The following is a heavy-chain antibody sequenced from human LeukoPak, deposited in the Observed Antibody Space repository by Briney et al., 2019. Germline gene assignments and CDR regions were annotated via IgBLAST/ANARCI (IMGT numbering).Heavy chain of an antibody. V-gene: IGHV1-2*02. D-gene: IGHD4-17*01. J-gene: IGHJ4*02. CDR3: AKDRGLRSFDY. CDR1: GYTFTGYY. Sequence: GASVKVSCKASGYTFTGYYMYWVRQAPGQGLEWMGWINPNSGGTKYAQKFQGRVTITRDASISTVYIEVSRLRSDDTAVYYCAKDRGLRSFDYWGQGTLVTVSS. CDR2: INPNSGGT.